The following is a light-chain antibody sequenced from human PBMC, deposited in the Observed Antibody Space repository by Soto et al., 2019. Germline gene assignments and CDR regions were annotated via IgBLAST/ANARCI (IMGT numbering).Light chain of an antibody. CDR1: QDISNY. J-gene: IGKJ4*01. V-gene: IGKV1-33*01. Sequence: DIQMTQSPSSLSASVGDRVTITCQASQDISNYLNWYQQKPGKAPKLLIYDASNLETGVPSRFSGSGSGTDFIFIISSLQPEDIATYYCQQYDNLPTFGGGTKVEIK. CDR2: DAS. CDR3: QQYDNLPT.